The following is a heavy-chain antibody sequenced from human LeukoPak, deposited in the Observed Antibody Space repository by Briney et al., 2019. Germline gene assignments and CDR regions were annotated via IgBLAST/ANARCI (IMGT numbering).Heavy chain of an antibody. D-gene: IGHD6-13*01. Sequence: SVKVSCKASGGTFTSYAISWVRQAPGQGGEWMGGIIPIFGTANYAQKFQGRVTITADKSTSTAYMELSSLRSEDTAVYYCAREESSLDAFDIWGQGTMVTVSS. J-gene: IGHJ3*02. CDR3: AREESSLDAFDI. V-gene: IGHV1-69*06. CDR1: GGTFTSYA. CDR2: IIPIFGTA.